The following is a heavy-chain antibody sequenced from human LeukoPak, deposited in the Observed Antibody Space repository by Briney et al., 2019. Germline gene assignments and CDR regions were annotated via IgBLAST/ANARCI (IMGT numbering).Heavy chain of an antibody. Sequence: PGGSLRLSCAASGFTFSSYWMHWVRQAPGKGLVWVSRINSDGSSTSYADSVKGRFTISRDNSKNTLYLQMNSLRAEDTAIYYCAKLRGVIAAAAHFDYWGQGTLVTVSS. CDR3: AKLRGVIAAAAHFDY. CDR1: GFTFSSYW. CDR2: INSDGSST. J-gene: IGHJ4*02. D-gene: IGHD6-13*01. V-gene: IGHV3-74*01.